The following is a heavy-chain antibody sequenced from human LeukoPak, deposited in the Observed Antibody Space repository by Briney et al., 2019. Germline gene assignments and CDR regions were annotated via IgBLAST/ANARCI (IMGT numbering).Heavy chain of an antibody. J-gene: IGHJ4*02. V-gene: IGHV3-7*01. CDR1: GITFSNSW. CDR3: ARDVAYSAFDY. D-gene: IGHD2-21*01. CDR2: IRPDGSEG. Sequence: GGSLRLSCTTSGITFSNSWMSWVRQAPGKGLEWVATIRPDGSEGYYADSVRGRFTISRDNSKNSFYLQMSSLRAEDTGVFYCARDVAYSAFDYWGQGTLVAVSS.